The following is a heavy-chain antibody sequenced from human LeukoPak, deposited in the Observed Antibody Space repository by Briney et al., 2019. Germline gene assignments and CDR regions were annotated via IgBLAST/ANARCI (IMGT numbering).Heavy chain of an antibody. V-gene: IGHV4-34*01. CDR2: INHSGST. CDR3: ARGCRGAAAVYCYYYYMDV. CDR1: GGSFSGYY. Sequence: KPSETLSLTCAVYGGSFSGYYWSWIRQPPGKGLEWIGEINHSGSTNYNPSLKSRVTISVDTSKNQFSLKLSSVTAADTAVYYCARGCRGAAAVYCYYYYMDVWGKGTTVTVSS. D-gene: IGHD6-13*01. J-gene: IGHJ6*03.